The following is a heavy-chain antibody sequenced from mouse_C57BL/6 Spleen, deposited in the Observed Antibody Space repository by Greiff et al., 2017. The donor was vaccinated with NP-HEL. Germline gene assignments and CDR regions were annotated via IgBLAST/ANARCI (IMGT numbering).Heavy chain of an antibody. V-gene: IGHV1-74*01. CDR1: GYTFTSYW. J-gene: IGHJ4*01. D-gene: IGHD1-1*01. CDR2: IHPSDSDT. CDR3: AIPRYGSSYDYYAMDY. Sequence: QVQLQQPGAELVKPGASVKVSCKASGYTFTSYWMHWVKQRPGQGLEWIGRIHPSDSDTNYNQKFQGKATLTVDKSSSTAYMQLSSLTSEDSAVYYCAIPRYGSSYDYYAMDYWGQGTSVTVSS.